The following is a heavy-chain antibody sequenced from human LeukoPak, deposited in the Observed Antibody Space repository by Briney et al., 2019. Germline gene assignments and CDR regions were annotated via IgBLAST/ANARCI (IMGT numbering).Heavy chain of an antibody. CDR1: GGSFSGYY. J-gene: IGHJ4*02. Sequence: SETLSLTRAVCGGSFSGYYWRWLRQPPGKGLDGIGEINHSGSTNYNPSLKSRVTISVDTSKNQFSLKLSSVTAADTAVYYCARWEGGSYYDFDYWGQGTLVTVSS. D-gene: IGHD1-26*01. CDR3: ARWEGGSYYDFDY. CDR2: INHSGST. V-gene: IGHV4-34*01.